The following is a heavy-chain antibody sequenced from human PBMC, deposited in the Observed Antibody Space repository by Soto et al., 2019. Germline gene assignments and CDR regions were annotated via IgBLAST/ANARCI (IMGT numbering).Heavy chain of an antibody. D-gene: IGHD2-2*02. V-gene: IGHV1-69*06. Sequence: QVQLVQSGAEVKKPGSSVKVSCKASGGTFSSYAISWVRQAPGQGLEWMGGIIPIFGTANYAQKFQGRVTITADKSTSTAYMELSSLRSEDTAVYYCASCSSTSCYTYYYYYGMDVWCQGTTVTVSS. CDR2: IIPIFGTA. J-gene: IGHJ6*02. CDR3: ASCSSTSCYTYYYYYGMDV. CDR1: GGTFSSYA.